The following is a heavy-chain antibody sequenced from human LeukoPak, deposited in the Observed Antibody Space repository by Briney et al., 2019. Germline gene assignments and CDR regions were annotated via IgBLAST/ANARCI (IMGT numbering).Heavy chain of an antibody. CDR1: GFTFSNYW. CDR2: INSDGSTT. V-gene: IGHV3-74*01. CDR3: ARGASGYSYG. J-gene: IGHJ4*02. D-gene: IGHD5-18*01. Sequence: GKSLRLSCAASGFTFSNYWMHWVRQAPGKGLVWVSRINSDGSTTSYADSVKGRFTISRDNAKNTLYLQMNSLRAEDTAVYYCARGASGYSYGWGQGTLVTVSS.